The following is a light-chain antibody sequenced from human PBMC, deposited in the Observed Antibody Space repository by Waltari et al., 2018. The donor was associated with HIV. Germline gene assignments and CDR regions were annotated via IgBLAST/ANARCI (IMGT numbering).Light chain of an antibody. CDR2: AAS. V-gene: IGKV3-15*01. Sequence: EIVMTQSPATLSVSPGERVTFSCRASHSVSSKLAWYQQKPGQAPRLLIYAASTRATGIPARFSGGGSGTEFTLTISSLQSEDCAVYFCQQYNNWPLTFGGGTRVEI. J-gene: IGKJ4*01. CDR1: HSVSSK. CDR3: QQYNNWPLT.